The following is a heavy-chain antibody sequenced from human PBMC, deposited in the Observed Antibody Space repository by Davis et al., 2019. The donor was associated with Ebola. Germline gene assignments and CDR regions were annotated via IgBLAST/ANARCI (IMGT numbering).Heavy chain of an antibody. CDR3: AREMIGGAGRFDS. V-gene: IGHV1-3*01. J-gene: IGHJ5*01. D-gene: IGHD3-22*01. CDR2: IDGDNGNT. Sequence: ASVKVSCKTSGYIFTNYAMHWVRQAPGQRLEWMGWIDGDNGNTKYSEKFQGRVTITRDTFATTAYMELSSLSSEDTAVYYCAREMIGGAGRFDSWGLGTLVTVSS. CDR1: GYIFTNYA.